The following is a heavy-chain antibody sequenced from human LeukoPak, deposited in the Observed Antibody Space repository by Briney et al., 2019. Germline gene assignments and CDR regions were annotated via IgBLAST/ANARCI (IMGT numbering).Heavy chain of an antibody. CDR1: GFTFSNFA. Sequence: GGSLRLSCAASGFTFSNFAMSWVRQAPGKGLEWVSGISDSGGTTYYADSVKGRFIISRDNSKNTLYLQMNSLRAADTAVYYCAKDRGTVVRGLIITPSGMDVWGQGTTVTVSS. V-gene: IGHV3-23*01. D-gene: IGHD3-10*01. J-gene: IGHJ6*02. CDR2: ISDSGGTT. CDR3: AKDRGTVVRGLIITPSGMDV.